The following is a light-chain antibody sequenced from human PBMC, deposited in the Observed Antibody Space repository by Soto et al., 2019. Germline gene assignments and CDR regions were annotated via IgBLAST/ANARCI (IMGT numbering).Light chain of an antibody. CDR1: SGDIGSYTY. Sequence: QSVLTQPASVSGSPGQSITISCTGTSGDIGSYTYVSWYQQHPGKAPKLMIYEVNNRPSGVSNRFSGSKSGNTASLTISGLQAEDEADYYCSSYTSSSTLYVFGTGTKVTVL. CDR3: SSYTSSSTLYV. CDR2: EVN. V-gene: IGLV2-14*01. J-gene: IGLJ1*01.